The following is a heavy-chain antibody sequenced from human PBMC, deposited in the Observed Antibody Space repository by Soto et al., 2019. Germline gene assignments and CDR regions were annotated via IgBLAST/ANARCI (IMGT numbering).Heavy chain of an antibody. D-gene: IGHD2-15*01. V-gene: IGHV3-23*01. CDR1: GFTFSSYA. J-gene: IGHJ4*02. CDR2: ISGSGGST. CDR3: AKESLGVVVVAATLNY. Sequence: PGGSLRLSCAASGFTFSSYAMSWVRQAPGRGLEWVSAISGSGGSTYYADSVKGRFTISRDNSKNTLYLQMNSLRAEDTAVYYCAKESLGVVVVAATLNYWGQGTLVTVSS.